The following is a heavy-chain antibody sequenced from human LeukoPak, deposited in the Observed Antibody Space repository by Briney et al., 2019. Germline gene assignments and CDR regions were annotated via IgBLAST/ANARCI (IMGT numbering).Heavy chain of an antibody. V-gene: IGHV4-59*08. CDR1: GGSISSYY. CDR2: IYYSGST. J-gene: IGHJ4*02. D-gene: IGHD4-23*01. Sequence: SETLSLTCTVSGGSISSYYWSWIRQPPGKGLEWIGYIYYSGSTNYSPSLKSRVTISVDTSKNQFSLKLSSVTAADTAVYYCATLTTMVTPSYFDYWGQGTLVTVSS. CDR3: ATLTTMVTPSYFDY.